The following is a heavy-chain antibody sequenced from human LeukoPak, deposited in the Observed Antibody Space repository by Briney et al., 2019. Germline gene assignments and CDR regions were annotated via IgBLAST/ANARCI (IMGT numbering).Heavy chain of an antibody. CDR2: ISGNGGST. J-gene: IGHJ5*02. D-gene: IGHD6-6*01. V-gene: IGHV3-64*01. CDR3: ARARYSSSSGWFDP. CDR1: GFTFSSYA. Sequence: GGSLRLSCAASGFTFSSYAMHWVRQAPGKGLEYVSAISGNGGSTYYANSVKGRFTISRDNSKNTLYLQMGSLRAEDMAVYYCARARYSSSSGWFDPWGQGTLVTVSS.